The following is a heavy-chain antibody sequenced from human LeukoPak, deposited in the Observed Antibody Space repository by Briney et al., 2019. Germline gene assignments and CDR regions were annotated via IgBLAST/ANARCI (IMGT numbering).Heavy chain of an antibody. D-gene: IGHD3-22*01. CDR2: ISGSGGST. CDR1: GFTFSSYA. J-gene: IGHJ4*02. Sequence: GVSLRLSCAASGFTFSSYAMSWVRQAPGKGLEWVSAISGSGGSTYYADSVKGRFTISRDNSKNTLYLQMNSLRAEDTAVYYCAGTIRYYYDSSGYPYFDYWGQGTLVTVSS. CDR3: AGTIRYYYDSSGYPYFDY. V-gene: IGHV3-23*01.